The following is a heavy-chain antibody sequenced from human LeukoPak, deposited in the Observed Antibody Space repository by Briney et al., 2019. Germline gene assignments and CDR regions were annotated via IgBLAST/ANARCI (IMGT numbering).Heavy chain of an antibody. Sequence: GGSLRLSCAASGFTFDDYAMHWVRQAPGKGLEWVSGISWNSGSIGYADFVKGRFTISRDNAKNSLYLQMNSLRAEDTALYYCAKDVRIAVAGHYYYYGMDVWGQGTTVTVSS. D-gene: IGHD6-19*01. CDR2: ISWNSGSI. CDR1: GFTFDDYA. V-gene: IGHV3-9*01. CDR3: AKDVRIAVAGHYYYYGMDV. J-gene: IGHJ6*02.